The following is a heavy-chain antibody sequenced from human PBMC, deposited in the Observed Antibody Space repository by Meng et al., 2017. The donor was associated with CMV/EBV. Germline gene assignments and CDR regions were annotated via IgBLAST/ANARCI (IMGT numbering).Heavy chain of an antibody. V-gene: IGHV3-30-3*01. Sequence: QVELVESGGGVVQPGMLLRLVCAASGFTFSSYAMHWVRQAPGKGLEWVAVISYDGSNKYYADSVKGRFTIYRDNSKNTLYLQMNSLRAEDTAVYYCARGSVAGFDYWGQGTLVTVSS. CDR2: ISYDGSNK. CDR3: ARGSVAGFDY. D-gene: IGHD6-19*01. J-gene: IGHJ4*02. CDR1: GFTFSSYA.